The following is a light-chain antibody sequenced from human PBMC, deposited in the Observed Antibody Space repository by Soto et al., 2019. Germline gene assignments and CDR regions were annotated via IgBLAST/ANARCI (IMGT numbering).Light chain of an antibody. CDR3: QSYDSSLSGSV. CDR2: GNS. J-gene: IGLJ3*02. Sequence: QSVLTQPPSVSGAPGQRVTISCTGSSSNIGAGYDVHWYQQLPGTAPKLLIYGNSNRPSGVPDRFSGSKSCTSASLAITGXXXXXXXXYYCQSYDSSLSGSVFGGGTKLTVL. V-gene: IGLV1-40*01. CDR1: SSNIGAGYD.